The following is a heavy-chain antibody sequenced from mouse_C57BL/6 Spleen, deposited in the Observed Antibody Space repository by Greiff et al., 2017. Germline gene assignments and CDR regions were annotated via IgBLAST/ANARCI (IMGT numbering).Heavy chain of an antibody. CDR3: ARSLITTVVPYAMDY. CDR1: GFNIKDYY. V-gene: IGHV14-2*01. Sequence: VHVKQSGAELVKPGASVKLSCTASGFNIKDYYMHWVKQRTEQGLEWIGRIDPEDGETTYAPKFQGKATITAETSSNTAYLQLSSLTSEDTAVYYCARSLITTVVPYAMDYWGQGTSVTVSS. CDR2: IDPEDGET. J-gene: IGHJ4*01. D-gene: IGHD1-1*01.